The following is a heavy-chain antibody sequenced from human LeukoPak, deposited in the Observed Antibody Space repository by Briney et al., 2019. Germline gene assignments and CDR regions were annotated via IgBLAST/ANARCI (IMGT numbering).Heavy chain of an antibody. CDR3: ARSASSEYDIYHFDY. J-gene: IGHJ4*02. CDR2: IWYDGNNK. V-gene: IGHV3-33*01. Sequence: GGSLRLSCAASGFTFSSYGMHWVRQAPGKGLEWVAVIWYDGNNKYYADSVKGRFTISRDNSKNTLYLQMNSLRAEDTAVYYCARSASSEYDIYHFDYWGQGTLVTVSS. CDR1: GFTFSSYG. D-gene: IGHD3-9*01.